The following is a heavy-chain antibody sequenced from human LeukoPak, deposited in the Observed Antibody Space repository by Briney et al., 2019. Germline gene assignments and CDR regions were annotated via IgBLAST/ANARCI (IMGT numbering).Heavy chain of an antibody. Sequence: ASVKVSCKASGYTFTGYYMHWVRQAPGQGLEWMGWINPNSGGTNYAQKFQGRVTMTRDTSISTAYMELSRLRSDDTAVYYCARDPDCSGGSCYSEVWFDPWGQGTLVTVSS. CDR2: INPNSGGT. D-gene: IGHD2-15*01. V-gene: IGHV1-2*02. CDR1: GYTFTGYY. CDR3: ARDPDCSGGSCYSEVWFDP. J-gene: IGHJ5*02.